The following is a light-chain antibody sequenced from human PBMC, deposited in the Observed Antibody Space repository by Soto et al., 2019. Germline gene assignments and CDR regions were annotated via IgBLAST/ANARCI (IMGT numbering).Light chain of an antibody. V-gene: IGKV3-11*01. Sequence: EIVLTQSPATLSLSPGERATLSCRASESIRTYLAWYQQKPGQAPRLLIYDASTRATGIPVRFSGSGSGTDFTLTIGSLEPEDFAIYYCQQRSNWPITFGQGTRREIK. CDR3: QQRSNWPIT. J-gene: IGKJ5*01. CDR2: DAS. CDR1: ESIRTY.